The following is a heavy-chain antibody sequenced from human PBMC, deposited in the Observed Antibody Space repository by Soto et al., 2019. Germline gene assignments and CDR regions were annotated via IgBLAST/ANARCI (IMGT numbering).Heavy chain of an antibody. CDR3: ARDSGSYSSGWFDP. D-gene: IGHD1-26*01. CDR2: IWYDGTNK. CDR1: GFTFRNYG. J-gene: IGHJ5*02. Sequence: QVQLVESGGGVVQPGRSLRLSCAASGFTFRNYGMHWVRQAPGKGLEWVAVIWYDGTNKYYADTVKGRFTISRDNSKNTLYLQMNSLRAEDTAVYYCARDSGSYSSGWFDPWGQGTLVTVSS. V-gene: IGHV3-33*01.